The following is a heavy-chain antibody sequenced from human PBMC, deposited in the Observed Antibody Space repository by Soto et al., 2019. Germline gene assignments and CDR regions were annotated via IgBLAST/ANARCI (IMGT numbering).Heavy chain of an antibody. V-gene: IGHV4-59*08. CDR2: IYYSGST. CDR1: GSSISSYY. D-gene: IGHD3-9*01. CDR3: ARHRGDILTGYYSGYFDY. J-gene: IGHJ4*02. Sequence: SETLSLTCTVSGSSISSYYWSWIRQPPGKGLEWIGYIYYSGSTNYNPSLKSRVTISVDTSKNQFSLKLSSVTAADTAVYYCARHRGDILTGYYSGYFDYWGQGTLVTVS.